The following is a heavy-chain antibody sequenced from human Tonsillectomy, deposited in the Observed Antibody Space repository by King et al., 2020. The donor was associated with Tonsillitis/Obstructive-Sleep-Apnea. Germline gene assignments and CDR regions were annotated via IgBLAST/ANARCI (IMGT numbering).Heavy chain of an antibody. D-gene: IGHD4-11*01. Sequence: VQLVESGGGVVQPGRSLRLSCAASGFTFRSYAMHWVRQAPGKGLEWVAVISYDGSNKYYADSVKGRFTISRDNSKNTLYLQMNSLRAEVTAVYYCARPAYSNYDSTGYYCMDVWGKGTTVTVSS. CDR3: ARPAYSNYDSTGYYCMDV. CDR2: ISYDGSNK. V-gene: IGHV3-30*01. J-gene: IGHJ6*03. CDR1: GFTFRSYA.